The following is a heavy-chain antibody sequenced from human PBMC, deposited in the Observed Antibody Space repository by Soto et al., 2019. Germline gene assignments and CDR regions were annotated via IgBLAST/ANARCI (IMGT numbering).Heavy chain of an antibody. V-gene: IGHV1-18*01. D-gene: IGHD2-15*01. CDR3: VVAAQPYYFDY. J-gene: IGHJ4*02. CDR2: ISAYNGNT. CDR1: GYTFTSYG. Sequence: QVQLVQSGAEVKKPGASVKVSCKASGYTFTSYGISWVRQAPGQGLEWMGWISAYNGNTNYAQKLQARXTXPXHTPTSTAYMELRSLTSDDTAVYYCVVAAQPYYFDYWGQGTLVTVSS.